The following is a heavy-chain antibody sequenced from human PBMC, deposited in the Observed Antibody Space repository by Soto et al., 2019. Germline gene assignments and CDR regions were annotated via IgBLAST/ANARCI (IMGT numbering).Heavy chain of an antibody. CDR3: ARNSGSYHMGLDY. D-gene: IGHD1-26*01. V-gene: IGHV4-59*01. Sequence: PSETLSLTCTVSGGSISSYYWSWIRQPPGKGLEWIGYIYYSGSTNYNPSLKSRVTISVDTSKNQFSLKLSSVTAADTAVYYCARNSGSYHMGLDYWGQGTLVTVSS. CDR1: GGSISSYY. CDR2: IYYSGST. J-gene: IGHJ4*02.